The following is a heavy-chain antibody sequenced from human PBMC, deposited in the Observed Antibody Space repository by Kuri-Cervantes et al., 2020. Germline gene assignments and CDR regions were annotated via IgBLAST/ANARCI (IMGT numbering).Heavy chain of an antibody. V-gene: IGHV4-39*07. Sequence: SETLSLTCTVSGGSISSSSYYWGWIRQPPGKGLEWIGSIYYSGSTYYNPSLKSRVTISVDKSKNQFSLKLSSVTAADTAVYYCARNDTEKDAFDIWGQGTMVTVSS. D-gene: IGHD3-9*01. CDR1: GGSISSSSYY. CDR2: IYYSGST. J-gene: IGHJ3*02. CDR3: ARNDTEKDAFDI.